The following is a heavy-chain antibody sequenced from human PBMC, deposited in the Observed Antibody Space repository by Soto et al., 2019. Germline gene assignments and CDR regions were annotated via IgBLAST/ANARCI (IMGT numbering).Heavy chain of an antibody. CDR2: IYYSGST. D-gene: IGHD6-19*01. J-gene: IGHJ4*02. CDR1: GGSIISYY. Sequence: SETLSLTCTVSGGSIISYYWSWIRQPPGKGLEWIGYIYYSGSTNYNPSLKSRVTKSVDTSKNQLPLKLSSVTAADTAENYCTRAPGSGWYYYWGQGSLVTVSS. CDR3: TRAPGSGWYYY. V-gene: IGHV4-59*12.